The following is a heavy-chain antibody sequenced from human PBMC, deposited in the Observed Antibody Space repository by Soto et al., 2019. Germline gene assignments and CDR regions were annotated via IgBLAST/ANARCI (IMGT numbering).Heavy chain of an antibody. V-gene: IGHV4-30-2*01. CDR2: IYHSGST. CDR3: ASDYGSGSFRFDY. D-gene: IGHD3-10*01. CDR1: GVSISSGDYS. Sequence: PSETLSLTCAVSGVSISSGDYSWSWIRQPAGKGLEWIGYIYHSGSTTYNPSLKSRLTISIDRSKNQFSLTLTSMTAADTAVYYCASDYGSGSFRFDYWGQGTLVTVSS. J-gene: IGHJ4*02.